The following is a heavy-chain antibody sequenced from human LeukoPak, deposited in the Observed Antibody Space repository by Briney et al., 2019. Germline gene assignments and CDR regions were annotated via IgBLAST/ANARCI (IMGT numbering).Heavy chain of an antibody. D-gene: IGHD2-15*01. CDR1: GYTFTSYG. Sequence: ASVTVSCKAAGYTFTSYGISWVRQAPGQWLAWMGWISAYNGNTNYAQKLQGRVTMTTDTSTSTAYMELRSLRSDDTAVYYCARARYCRGGSCSFDYWGQGTLVTVSS. J-gene: IGHJ4*02. CDR3: ARARYCRGGSCSFDY. V-gene: IGHV1-18*01. CDR2: ISAYNGNT.